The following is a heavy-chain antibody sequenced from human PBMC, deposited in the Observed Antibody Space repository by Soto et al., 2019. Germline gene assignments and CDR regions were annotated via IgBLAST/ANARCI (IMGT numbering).Heavy chain of an antibody. CDR2: ISSIISTI. CDR3: ARDTCIGELDY. V-gene: IGHV3-48*02. D-gene: IGHD3-10*01. CDR1: GFTFSSYS. J-gene: IGHJ4*02. Sequence: EVQLVESGGGLVQPGGSLRLSCAASGFTFSSYSMNWVRQAPGQGLEWVSYISSIISTIYYADSVKGRFTISRDNAKNSLYLLMNSLRDEDTAVYYCARDTCIGELDYWGQGTLVTVSS.